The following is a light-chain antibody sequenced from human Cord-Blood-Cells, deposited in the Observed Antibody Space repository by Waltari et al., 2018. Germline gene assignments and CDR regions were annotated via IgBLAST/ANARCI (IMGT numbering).Light chain of an antibody. CDR1: QSISSW. J-gene: IGKJ2*01. Sequence: DIQMTQSPSPLSASVGDRVTITCRASQSISSWLAWYQQKPGKAPKLLIYDASSLESGVPSRFSGSGSGTEFTLTISSLQPDDFATYYCQQYNSYSVYTFGQGTKLEIK. CDR3: QQYNSYSVYT. V-gene: IGKV1-5*01. CDR2: DAS.